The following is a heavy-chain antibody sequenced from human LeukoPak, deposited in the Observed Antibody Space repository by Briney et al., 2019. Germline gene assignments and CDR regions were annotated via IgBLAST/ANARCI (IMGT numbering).Heavy chain of an antibody. CDR2: ISGSGSVGST. CDR3: ANYYDSSGSYPGAFDI. D-gene: IGHD3-22*01. Sequence: PGGSLRLSCAASGFTFSSYAMTWVRQAPGKGLEWVSAISGSGSVGSTYYADSVKGRFTISRDNSKNTPYLQMNSLRAEDTAVYYCANYYDSSGSYPGAFDIWGQGTMVTVSS. CDR1: GFTFSSYA. V-gene: IGHV3-23*01. J-gene: IGHJ3*02.